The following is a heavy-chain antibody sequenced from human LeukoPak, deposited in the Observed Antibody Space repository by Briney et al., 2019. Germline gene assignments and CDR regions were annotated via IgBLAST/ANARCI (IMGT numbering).Heavy chain of an antibody. CDR3: ARDSRFGEFPYYFDY. Sequence: GGSLRLSCAASGFTFSDYYMSWIRQAPGKGLEWVSYIRSSGSTIYYADSVKGRFTISRDNAKNSLYLQMNSLRAEDTAVYYCARDSRFGEFPYYFDYWGQGTLVTVSS. V-gene: IGHV3-11*01. J-gene: IGHJ4*02. CDR1: GFTFSDYY. CDR2: IRSSGSTI. D-gene: IGHD3-10*01.